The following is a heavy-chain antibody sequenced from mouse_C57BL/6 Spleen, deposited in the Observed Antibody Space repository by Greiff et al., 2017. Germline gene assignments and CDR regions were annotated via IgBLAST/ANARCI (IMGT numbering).Heavy chain of an antibody. D-gene: IGHD4-1*01. CDR2: ICTGGGT. Sequence: VKLMESGPGLVAPSPSLSITCTVSGFSLTSYAISWVRQPPGKGLEWLGVICTGGGTNYNSALKSRLSISKDNSKSQVFLKMNSLQTDDTARYYCARKGNWDAMDYWGQGTSVTVSS. CDR1: GFSLTSYA. CDR3: ARKGNWDAMDY. J-gene: IGHJ4*01. V-gene: IGHV2-9-1*01.